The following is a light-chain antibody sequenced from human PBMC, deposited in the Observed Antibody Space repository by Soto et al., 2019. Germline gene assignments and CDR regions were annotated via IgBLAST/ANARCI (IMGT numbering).Light chain of an antibody. J-gene: IGLJ2*01. CDR1: SSNIGSNT. Sequence: QSVLTQPPSASGTPGQRVTISCSGSSSNIGSNTVNWYQQLPGTAPKLLIYSNNQRPSGVPDRFSGSKSGTSASLAISGLQSADEDDYYCAAWDDRLNGVVFVAGTKLTVL. CDR2: SNN. V-gene: IGLV1-44*01. CDR3: AAWDDRLNGVV.